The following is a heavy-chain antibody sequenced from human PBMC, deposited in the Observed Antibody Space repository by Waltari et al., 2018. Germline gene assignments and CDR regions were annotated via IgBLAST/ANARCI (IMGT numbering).Heavy chain of an antibody. D-gene: IGHD1-26*01. Sequence: DVQLVESGGGLVQPGGSLRLSCVDSGFIFSNYWMHWVRQVPGKGLLWGERSNEEGTTTTYADSVRGRFAIYRDNARSTLYLQMNSLRVEDTVIYYCIRDLAGAWGRWGQGTLVTVSS. V-gene: IGHV3-74*03. CDR1: GFIFSNYW. J-gene: IGHJ1*01. CDR2: SNEEGTTT. CDR3: IRDLAGAWGR.